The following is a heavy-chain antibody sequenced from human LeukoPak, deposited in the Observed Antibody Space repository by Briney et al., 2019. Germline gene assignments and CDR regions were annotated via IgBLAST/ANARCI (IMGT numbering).Heavy chain of an antibody. Sequence: PGGSLRLSCAASGFTFSSYGMHWVRQAPGKGLEWVAVIWYDGSNKYYADSVKGRFTISRDNSKNTLYLQMNSLRAEDTAVYYCARDGTIVVVPAAAPDYWGQGTLVTVSP. V-gene: IGHV3-33*01. CDR3: ARDGTIVVVPAAAPDY. D-gene: IGHD2-2*01. J-gene: IGHJ4*02. CDR2: IWYDGSNK. CDR1: GFTFSSYG.